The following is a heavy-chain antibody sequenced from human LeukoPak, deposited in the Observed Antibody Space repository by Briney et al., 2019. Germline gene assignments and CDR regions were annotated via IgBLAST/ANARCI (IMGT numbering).Heavy chain of an antibody. CDR3: ARQHSGRNWFDP. D-gene: IGHD5-12*01. J-gene: IGHJ5*02. CDR1: GGSISSYY. Sequence: SETLSLTCTVSGGSISSYYWSWIRQPPGKGLEWIGYIYYSGSTNYNPSLKSRVTISVDTSKNQFSLKLSSVTAADTAVYYCARQHSGRNWFDPWGQGTLVTVTS. CDR2: IYYSGST. V-gene: IGHV4-59*08.